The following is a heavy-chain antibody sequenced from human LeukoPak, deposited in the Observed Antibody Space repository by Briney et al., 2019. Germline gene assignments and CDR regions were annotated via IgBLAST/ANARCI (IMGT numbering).Heavy chain of an antibody. Sequence: KSSETLSLTCTVSGDSVGSSIYYWGWIRQPPGKGLEWIGIISRSGDTYYNPSLKSRLTISVDTSKNQFSLKLDSVTAADTAVYYCAKGTSSGWSYFDYWGQGTLVTVSS. J-gene: IGHJ4*02. V-gene: IGHV4-39*07. CDR3: AKGTSSGWSYFDY. CDR2: ISRSGDT. D-gene: IGHD6-19*01. CDR1: GDSVGSSIYY.